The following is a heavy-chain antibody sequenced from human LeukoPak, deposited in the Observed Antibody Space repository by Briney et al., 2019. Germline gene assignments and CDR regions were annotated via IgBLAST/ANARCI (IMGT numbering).Heavy chain of an antibody. CDR1: GFTFSSYG. CDR2: ISYDGSNK. Sequence: LRLSCAASGFTFSSYGMHWVRQAPGKGLEWVAVISYDGSNKYYADSVKGRFTISRDNSKNTLYLQMNSLRAEDTAVYYCAKAHFDYWGQGTLVTVSS. J-gene: IGHJ4*02. CDR3: AKAHFDY. V-gene: IGHV3-30*18.